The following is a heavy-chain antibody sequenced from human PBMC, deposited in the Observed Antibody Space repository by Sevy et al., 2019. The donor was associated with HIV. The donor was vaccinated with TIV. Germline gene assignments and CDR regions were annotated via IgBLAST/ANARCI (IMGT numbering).Heavy chain of an antibody. Sequence: ASVKVSCKASGYTFTSFGISWVRQAPGQGLEWVGWISVYNGKINYAQNVQGRVTMTTDTSTRTAYMELKGLRSDDTAVYYCARRGAFDFDTSGFLSPWGQGTLVTVSS. V-gene: IGHV1-18*01. CDR3: ARRGAFDFDTSGFLSP. D-gene: IGHD3-22*01. CDR2: ISVYNGKI. CDR1: GYTFTSFG. J-gene: IGHJ5*02.